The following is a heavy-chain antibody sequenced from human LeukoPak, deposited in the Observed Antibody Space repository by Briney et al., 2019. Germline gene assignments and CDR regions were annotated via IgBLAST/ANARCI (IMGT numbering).Heavy chain of an antibody. CDR1: GFTFSSSW. V-gene: IGHV3-74*01. CDR2: IKTDGSTT. J-gene: IGHJ4*02. D-gene: IGHD3-16*01. Sequence: GGSLRLSCAVSGFTFSSSWMHWVRQAPGKGLVWVSHIKTDGSTTAYADSVKGRFTISRDNAQNSLYLQMNGLRVEDTAVYYCTRRLDDWGQGTLVTVSS. CDR3: TRRLDD.